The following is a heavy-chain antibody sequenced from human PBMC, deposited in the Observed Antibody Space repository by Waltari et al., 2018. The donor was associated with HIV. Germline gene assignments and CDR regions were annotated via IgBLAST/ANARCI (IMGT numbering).Heavy chain of an antibody. CDR2: ISSSGSFI. CDR3: ARDSRGTSWSLNWFDP. Sequence: EVQLVDSGGGLVKPGGSLRRSCAASGFLFSDCSMNRVRQSPGKGLEWVSSISSSGSFIYYADSVKGRFTISRDNAQNSMYLQMNNLRADDSAMYYCARDSRGTSWSLNWFDPWGQGTLVTVSS. J-gene: IGHJ5*02. D-gene: IGHD6-13*01. V-gene: IGHV3-21*02. CDR1: GFLFSDCS.